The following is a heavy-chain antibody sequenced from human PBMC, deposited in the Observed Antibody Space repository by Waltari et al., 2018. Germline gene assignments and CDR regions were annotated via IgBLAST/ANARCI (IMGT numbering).Heavy chain of an antibody. J-gene: IGHJ4*02. D-gene: IGHD5-12*01. V-gene: IGHV3-48*01. CDR2: ISSSSSTI. CDR1: GFPFSSYS. Sequence: EVQLVESGGGLVQPGGSLRLSCAASGFPFSSYSMNWVRQAPGKGLEWVSYISSSSSTIYYADSVKGRFTISRDNAKNSLYLQMNSLRAEDTAVYYCARDPFGGYESYFDYWGQGTLVTVSS. CDR3: ARDPFGGYESYFDY.